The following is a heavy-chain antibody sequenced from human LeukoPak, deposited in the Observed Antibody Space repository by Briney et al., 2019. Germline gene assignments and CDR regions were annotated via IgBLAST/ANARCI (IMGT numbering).Heavy chain of an antibody. CDR3: ARGTYGSGSPYHYYYYMDV. CDR1: GGSISSYY. Sequence: SETLSLTCTVSGGSISSYYWSWIRQPAGKGLEWIGRIYTSGSTNYNPSLKSRVTMSVDTSKNQFSLKLSSVTAADTAVYYCARGTYGSGSPYHYYYYMDVWGKGTTVTVSS. V-gene: IGHV4-4*07. CDR2: IYTSGST. D-gene: IGHD3-10*01. J-gene: IGHJ6*03.